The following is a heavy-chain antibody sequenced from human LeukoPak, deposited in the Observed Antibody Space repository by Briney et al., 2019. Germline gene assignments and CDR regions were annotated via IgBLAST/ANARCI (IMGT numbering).Heavy chain of an antibody. CDR2: IYYSGST. CDR1: GGSISSGDYY. Sequence: PPETLSLTCTVSGGSISSGDYYWSWIRQPPGKGLEWIGYIYYSGSTYYNPSLKSRVTISVDTSKNQFSLKLSSVTAADTAVYYCAIAAAGTNYFDYWGQGTLVTVSS. D-gene: IGHD6-13*01. CDR3: AIAAAGTNYFDY. J-gene: IGHJ4*02. V-gene: IGHV4-30-4*01.